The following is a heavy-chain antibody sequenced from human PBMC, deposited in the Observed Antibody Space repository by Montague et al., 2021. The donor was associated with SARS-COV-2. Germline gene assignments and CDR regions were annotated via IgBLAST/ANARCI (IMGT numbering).Heavy chain of an antibody. CDR1: GGSISSSSYY. CDR3: ARVGRQELVRLSGVAV. CDR2: IYYSGST. Sequence: SETLSLTCTVSGGSISSSSYYWGWIRQPPGKGLEWIGSIYYSGSTYYNPSLKSRVTISVDTSKNQFSLKLNSVTAADTAVYYCARVGRQELVRLSGVAVGGRGTTVTVS. V-gene: IGHV4-39*07. J-gene: IGHJ6*04. D-gene: IGHD6-13*01.